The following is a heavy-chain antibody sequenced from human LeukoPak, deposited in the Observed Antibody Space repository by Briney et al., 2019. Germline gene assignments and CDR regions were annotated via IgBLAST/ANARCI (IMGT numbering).Heavy chain of an antibody. V-gene: IGHV4-59*08. Sequence: PSETLSLTCTVSGGSISSYYWSWIRQPRGKGLEWIGYIYYSGSTNYNPPLKSRVTISVDTSNNQFSLKLSSVTAADTAVYYCARLSPRYYDSSGYYFWVPFDYWGQGTLVTVSS. CDR3: ARLSPRYYDSSGYYFWVPFDY. J-gene: IGHJ4*02. CDR2: IYYSGST. CDR1: GGSISSYY. D-gene: IGHD3-22*01.